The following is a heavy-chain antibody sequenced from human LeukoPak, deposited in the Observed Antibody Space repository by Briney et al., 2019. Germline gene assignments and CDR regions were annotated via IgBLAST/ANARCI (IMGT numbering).Heavy chain of an antibody. CDR3: AKGTRRGQPDPNYFYYYYMDA. V-gene: IGHV3-23*01. Sequence: GGSLRLSCAAAGFAFDSFAMNWVRQAPGKGLQWVSSISGSGGNIFYADSVKGRFTISRDNSKNTVYLQMNSLRADDMAVYYCAKGTRRGQPDPNYFYYYYMDAWGNGTTVTVSS. CDR2: ISGSGGNI. CDR1: GFAFDSFA. D-gene: IGHD2-2*01. J-gene: IGHJ6*03.